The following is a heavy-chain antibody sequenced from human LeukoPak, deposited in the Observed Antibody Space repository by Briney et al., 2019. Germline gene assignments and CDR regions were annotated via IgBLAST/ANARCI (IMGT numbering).Heavy chain of an antibody. CDR1: GFTFSNYA. D-gene: IGHD3-22*01. Sequence: GGSLRLSCVGYGFTFSNYAMTWVRQAPGKGLEWVSSISFGGGYTFYADSVKGHFTISRDNSRSTLYLQMNNLRAEDTALYYCAKRIDTRGSAHYHDYWGQGTLVTVSS. CDR3: AKRIDTRGSAHYHDY. V-gene: IGHV3-23*01. CDR2: ISFGGGYT. J-gene: IGHJ4*02.